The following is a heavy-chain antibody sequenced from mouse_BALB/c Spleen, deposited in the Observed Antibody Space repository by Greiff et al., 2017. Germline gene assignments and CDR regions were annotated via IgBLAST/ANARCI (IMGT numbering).Heavy chain of an antibody. CDR1: GFTFSSFG. CDR2: ISSGSSTI. V-gene: IGHV5-17*02. Sequence: EVKLVESGGGLVQPGGSRKLSCAASGFTFSSFGMHWVRQAPEKGLEWVAYISSGSSTIYYADTVKGRFTISRDNPKNTLFLQMTSLRSEDTAMYYCARWDGSSFAYCGQGTLVTVSA. D-gene: IGHD1-1*01. J-gene: IGHJ3*01. CDR3: ARWDGSSFAY.